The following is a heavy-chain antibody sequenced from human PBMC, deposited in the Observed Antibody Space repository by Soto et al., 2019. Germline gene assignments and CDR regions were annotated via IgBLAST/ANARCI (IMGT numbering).Heavy chain of an antibody. Sequence: SETLSLTCTVSGGSISRSHYYWAWNRQPPGKGLEWIGYIYYSGNTNYNPSLKSRVTISVDTSKNQFSLKLSSVTAADTAVYYCASGYDYIWGSYPNLAFDYWGQGTLVTVSS. CDR1: GGSISRSHYY. V-gene: IGHV4-39*07. CDR2: IYYSGNT. D-gene: IGHD3-16*02. CDR3: ASGYDYIWGSYPNLAFDY. J-gene: IGHJ4*02.